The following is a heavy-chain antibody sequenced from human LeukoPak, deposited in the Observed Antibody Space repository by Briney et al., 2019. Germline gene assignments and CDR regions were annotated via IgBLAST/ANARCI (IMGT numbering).Heavy chain of an antibody. V-gene: IGHV1-2*02. D-gene: IGHD2-21*01. CDR2: INPNSGGT. CDR3: ARAHYWGLYFDY. CDR1: GYTFTGYY. Sequence: APVKVSCKASGYTFTGYYMHWVRQAPGQGLEWMGWINPNSGGTNYAQKFQGRVTMTRDTSISTAYMELSRLRSDDTAVYYCARAHYWGLYFDYWGQGTLVTVSS. J-gene: IGHJ4*02.